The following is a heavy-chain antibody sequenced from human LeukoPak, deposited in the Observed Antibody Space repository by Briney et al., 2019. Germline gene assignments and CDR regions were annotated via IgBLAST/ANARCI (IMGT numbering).Heavy chain of an antibody. CDR1: GFSVSANY. CDR3: ASASAWYRIDY. V-gene: IGHV3-66*01. CDR2: IYSGGTT. Sequence: GGSLRLSCAVSGFSVSANYMGWVRQAPGKGLEWVSLIYSGGTTYYGDAVKGRFTISRDNSKNTLYLQMSSLRAEDTAVYYCASASAWYRIDYWGQGTLVSVSS. D-gene: IGHD6-19*01. J-gene: IGHJ4*02.